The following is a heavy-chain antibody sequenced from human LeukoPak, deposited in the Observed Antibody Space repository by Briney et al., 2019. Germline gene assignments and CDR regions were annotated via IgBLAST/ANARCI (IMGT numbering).Heavy chain of an antibody. CDR2: INLGGSAK. CDR1: GFAFSDYW. D-gene: IGHD1-26*01. CDR3: AAWGLHNY. J-gene: IGHJ4*02. Sequence: GGSLRLSCSAAGFAFSDYWMNWVRQAPGKGPEWVANINLGGSAKLYVDSVKGRCTISRDNAKNSLYLQMNSLRVEDTAVYYCAAWGLHNYWGQGTLVTVSS. V-gene: IGHV3-7*01.